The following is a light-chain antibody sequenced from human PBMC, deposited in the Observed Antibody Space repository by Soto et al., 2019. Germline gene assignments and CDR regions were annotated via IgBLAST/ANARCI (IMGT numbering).Light chain of an antibody. CDR3: HQFGSSIPHT. V-gene: IGKV3-20*01. J-gene: IGKJ2*01. Sequence: EIVMTQSPGTLSLSPGERATISCRASQVIGSKYLSWYHQKSGQAPRLLLYGASSRATGIPDRFSGSGSGTDFTLTISRRDPEDGGVYYCHQFGSSIPHTFGQGTKLEIK. CDR1: QVIGSKY. CDR2: GAS.